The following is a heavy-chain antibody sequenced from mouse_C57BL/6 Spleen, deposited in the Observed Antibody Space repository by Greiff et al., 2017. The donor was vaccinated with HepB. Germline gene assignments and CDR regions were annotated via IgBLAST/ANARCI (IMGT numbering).Heavy chain of an antibody. CDR3: ARGTGLFAY. V-gene: IGHV5-4*01. CDR1: GFTFSSYA. Sequence: DVQLVESGGGLVKPGGSLKLSCAASGFTFSSYAMSWVRQTPEKRLEWVATISDGGSYTYYPDNVKGRFTISRDNAKNNLYLQMSHLKSEDTAMYYCARGTGLFAYWGQGTLVTVSA. J-gene: IGHJ3*01. CDR2: ISDGGSYT. D-gene: IGHD4-1*01.